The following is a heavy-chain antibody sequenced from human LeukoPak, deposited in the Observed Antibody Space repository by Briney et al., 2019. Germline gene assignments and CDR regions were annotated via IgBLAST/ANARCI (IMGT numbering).Heavy chain of an antibody. J-gene: IGHJ4*02. CDR2: ISGSGGST. CDR1: GFTFDDYG. V-gene: IGHV3-23*01. D-gene: IGHD3-22*01. Sequence: PSGGSLRLSCAASGFTFDDYGMSWVRQAPGRGLEWVSAISGSGGSTYYADSVKGRFTISRDNSKNTLYLQMNSLRAEDTAVYYCVAKTYDSRPTYGDWGQGTLVTVSS. CDR3: VAKTYDSRPTYGD.